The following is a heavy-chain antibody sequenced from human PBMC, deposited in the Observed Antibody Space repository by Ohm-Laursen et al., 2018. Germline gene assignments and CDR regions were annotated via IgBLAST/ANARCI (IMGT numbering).Heavy chain of an antibody. CDR2: ISWNSGSI. Sequence: SLRLSCSASGFTFDDYAMHWVRQAPGKGLEWVSGISWNSGSIGYADSVRGRFTISRDNAKNSLYLQMNSLRAEDTALYYCAKADSIAVAGNVPTLFDPWGQGTLVTVSS. D-gene: IGHD6-19*01. CDR3: AKADSIAVAGNVPTLFDP. J-gene: IGHJ5*02. V-gene: IGHV3-9*01. CDR1: GFTFDDYA.